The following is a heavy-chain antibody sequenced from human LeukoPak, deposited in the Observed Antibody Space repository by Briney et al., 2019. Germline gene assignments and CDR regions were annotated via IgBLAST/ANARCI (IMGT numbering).Heavy chain of an antibody. CDR1: GYTFTSYG. D-gene: IGHD1-26*01. CDR2: ISAYNGNT. Sequence: GASVKVSCKASGYTFTSYGISWVRQAPGQGLEWMGWISAYNGNTNYEGRVTMTTDTSTSTAYMELRSLRSDDTAVYYCARMWEHYSDAFDIWGQGTMVTVSS. J-gene: IGHJ3*02. CDR3: ARMWEHYSDAFDI. V-gene: IGHV1-18*01.